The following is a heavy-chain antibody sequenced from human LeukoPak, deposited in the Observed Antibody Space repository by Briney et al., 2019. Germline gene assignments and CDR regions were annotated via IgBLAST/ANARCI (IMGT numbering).Heavy chain of an antibody. CDR2: IYYSGST. J-gene: IGHJ6*03. Sequence: SQTLSLTXTVSGGSISSGDYYWSWIRQPPGKGLEWIGYIYYSGSTYYNPSLKSRVTISVDTSKNQFSLKLSSVTAADTAVYYCASTGGWYGGYYYYMDVWGKGTTVTVSS. D-gene: IGHD6-19*01. V-gene: IGHV4-30-4*08. CDR1: GGSISSGDYY. CDR3: ASTGGWYGGYYYYMDV.